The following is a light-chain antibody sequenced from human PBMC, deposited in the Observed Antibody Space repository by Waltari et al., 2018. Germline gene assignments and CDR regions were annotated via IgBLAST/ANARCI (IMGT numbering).Light chain of an antibody. Sequence: QSALTQPASVSGSPGQSITISCTGTSRDVGGFNLVSWYQQHPGKAPKLMIYEVSNRPSGVSNRFSGSKSGNTASLTISGLQAEDEADYYCSSYTSSSTYVFGTGTKVTVL. CDR3: SSYTSSSTYV. V-gene: IGLV2-14*01. J-gene: IGLJ1*01. CDR2: EVS. CDR1: SRDVGGFNL.